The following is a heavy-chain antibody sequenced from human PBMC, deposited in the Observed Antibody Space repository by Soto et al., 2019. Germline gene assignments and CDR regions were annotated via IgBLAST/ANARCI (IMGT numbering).Heavy chain of an antibody. Sequence: SGAALGNATRSLTLACTFSGFSLSTSGMCVSWIRQPPGKALEWLARIDWDDDKYYSTSLKTRLTISKDTSKNQVVLTMTNMDPVDTATYYCARASVALYYYYYGMDVWGQGTTVTVSS. CDR1: GFSLSTSGMC. CDR2: IDWDDDK. CDR3: ARASVALYYYYYGMDV. J-gene: IGHJ6*02. V-gene: IGHV2-70*11.